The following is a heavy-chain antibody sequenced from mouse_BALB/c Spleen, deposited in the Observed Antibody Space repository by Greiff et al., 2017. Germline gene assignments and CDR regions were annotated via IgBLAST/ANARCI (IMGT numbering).Heavy chain of an antibody. J-gene: IGHJ3*01. CDR1: GYTFTDYY. Sequence: EVQLQQSGPELVKPGASVKMSCKASGYTFTDYYMDWVKQSHGESFEWIGRVNPYNGGTSYNQKFKGKATLTVDKSSSTAYMELNSLTSEDSAVYYCARRHLRNTGFAYWGQGTLVTVSA. CDR2: VNPYNGGT. CDR3: ARRHLRNTGFAY. D-gene: IGHD1-1*01. V-gene: IGHV1-19*01.